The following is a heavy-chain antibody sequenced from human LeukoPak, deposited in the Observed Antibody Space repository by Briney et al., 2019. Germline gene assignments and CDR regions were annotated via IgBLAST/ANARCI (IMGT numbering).Heavy chain of an antibody. Sequence: SETLSLTCTVSGYSITSGFFWAWIRQPPGKGLEWIGSLYHSGSTHFNPSLKSRVNISLDTSKNQFSLNLASVTAADTAVYYCARERSVPAAGNWFDPWGQGTLVTVSS. J-gene: IGHJ5*02. V-gene: IGHV4-38-2*02. CDR2: LYHSGST. CDR1: GYSITSGFF. CDR3: ARERSVPAAGNWFDP. D-gene: IGHD6-13*01.